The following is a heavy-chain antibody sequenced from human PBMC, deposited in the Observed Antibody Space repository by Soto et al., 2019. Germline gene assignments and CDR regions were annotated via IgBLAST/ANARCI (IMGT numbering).Heavy chain of an antibody. CDR2: VSGSGDRT. Sequence: EVQLLESGGGLVQPGGSLRLSCAASGFTFSSYSMSWVRQAPGKGLEWFSVVSGSGDRTYYADSVKGRFTISRDNSKNTLYLQMNSLSAEDTAVYYCAKAGEQGLVRKYYYYMDVWGKGTTVTVSS. J-gene: IGHJ6*03. CDR1: GFTFSSYS. CDR3: AKAGEQGLVRKYYYYMDV. V-gene: IGHV3-23*01. D-gene: IGHD6-19*01.